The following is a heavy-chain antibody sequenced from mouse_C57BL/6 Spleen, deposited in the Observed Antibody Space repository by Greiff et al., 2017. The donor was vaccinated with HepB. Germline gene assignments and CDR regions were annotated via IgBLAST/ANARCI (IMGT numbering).Heavy chain of an antibody. J-gene: IGHJ3*01. V-gene: IGHV5-17*01. CDR2: ISSGSSTI. CDR1: GFTFSDYG. CDR3: ARHGFAY. Sequence: EVHLVESGGGLVKPGGSLKLSCAASGFTFSDYGMPWVRQAPEKGLEWVAYISSGSSTIYYADTVKGRFTISRDNAKNTLFLQMTSLRSEDTAMYYCARHGFAYWGQGTLVTVSA.